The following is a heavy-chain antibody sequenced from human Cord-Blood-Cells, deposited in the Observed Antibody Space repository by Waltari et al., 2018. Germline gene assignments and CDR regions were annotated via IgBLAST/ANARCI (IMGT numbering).Heavy chain of an antibody. D-gene: IGHD3-3*01. Sequence: TFSSYGMHWVRQAPGKGLEWVAVIWYDGSNKYYADSVKGRFTISRDNSKNTLYLQMNSLRAEDTAVYYCARLSPAHGYDFWSGYYTGFFDYWGQGTLVTVSS. CDR2: IWYDGSNK. V-gene: IGHV3-33*01. CDR1: TFSSYG. CDR3: ARLSPAHGYDFWSGYYTGFFDY. J-gene: IGHJ4*02.